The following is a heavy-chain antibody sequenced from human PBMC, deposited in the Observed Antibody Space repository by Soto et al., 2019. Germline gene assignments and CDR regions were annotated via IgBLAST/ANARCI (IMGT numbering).Heavy chain of an antibody. CDR2: IYYSGTT. V-gene: IGHV4-31*01. CDR1: GGSISSGGNY. CDR3: AREYSGYDKTRFDP. Sequence: QVQLQESGPGLVKPSQTLSLTCNVSGGSISSGGNYWSWIRQHPGKGLEWIGYIYYSGTTNYNPSLKSALTLSIETSTNPFCLKLSSVSAADTAVYNSAREYSGYDKTRFDPWGQGTLVTFS. D-gene: IGHD5-12*01. J-gene: IGHJ5*02.